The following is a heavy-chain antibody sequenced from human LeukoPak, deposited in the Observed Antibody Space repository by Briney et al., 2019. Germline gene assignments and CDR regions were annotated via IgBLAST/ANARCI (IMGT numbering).Heavy chain of an antibody. D-gene: IGHD4-11*01. V-gene: IGHV4-4*07. Sequence: SETLSLTCTVSGASISSSYWSWIRQPAGKGLEWIGRIFISGSTNYNPSLKSRVTISVDKSKNQFSLKLTSVTAADTAVYYCAREGTTATSTRYYYYTDVWGKGTSVTVSS. J-gene: IGHJ6*03. CDR1: GASISSSY. CDR3: AREGTTATSTRYYYYTDV. CDR2: IFISGST.